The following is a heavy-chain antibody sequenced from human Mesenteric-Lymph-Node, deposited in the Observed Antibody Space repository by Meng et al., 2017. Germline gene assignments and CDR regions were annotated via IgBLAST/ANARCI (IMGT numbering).Heavy chain of an antibody. D-gene: IGHD3-22*01. CDR2: IYPGDSDT. CDR3: GRPAYDSSGYYYEDY. Sequence: GESLKISCKGSGYSFTSYWIGWVRQMPGNGLEWMGIIYPGDSDTRYSPSFQGQVTISADKSISTAYLQWSSLKASDTAMYYCGRPAYDSSGYYYEDYWGQGTLVTVSS. CDR1: GYSFTSYW. J-gene: IGHJ4*02. V-gene: IGHV5-51*01.